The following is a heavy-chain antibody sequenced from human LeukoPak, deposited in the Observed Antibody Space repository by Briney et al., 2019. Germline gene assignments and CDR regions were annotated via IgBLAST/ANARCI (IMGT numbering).Heavy chain of an antibody. Sequence: GASVKVSCKASGYTFTSYGISWVRQAPGQGLEWMGWISAYNGNTNYAQKLQGRVTMTTDTSTSTAYMELRSLRSDDTAVYYCARDRIPAGVVAATYYWGQGTPVTVSS. V-gene: IGHV1-18*01. J-gene: IGHJ4*02. CDR2: ISAYNGNT. D-gene: IGHD2-15*01. CDR3: ARDRIPAGVVAATYY. CDR1: GYTFTSYG.